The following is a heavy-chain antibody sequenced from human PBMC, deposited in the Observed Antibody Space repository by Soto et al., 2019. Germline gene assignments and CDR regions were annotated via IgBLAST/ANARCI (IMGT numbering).Heavy chain of an antibody. V-gene: IGHV1-24*01. CDR2: FDPEDGET. D-gene: IGHD3-22*01. Sequence: ASVKVSCKVSGYTLTELSMHWVRQAPGKGLEWMGGFDPEDGETIYAQKFQGRVTMTEDTSTDTAYMELNSLRAEDTAVYYCAKKGGHYYDSSGYLYYYYGMDVWGQGTTVTVSS. J-gene: IGHJ6*02. CDR3: AKKGGHYYDSSGYLYYYYGMDV. CDR1: GYTLTELS.